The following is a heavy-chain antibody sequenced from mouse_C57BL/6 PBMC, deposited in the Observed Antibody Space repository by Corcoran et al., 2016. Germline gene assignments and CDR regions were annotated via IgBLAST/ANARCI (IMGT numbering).Heavy chain of an antibody. V-gene: IGHV1-19*01. CDR1: GYTFTDYY. CDR2: INPYNGGT. CDR3: ARNENRRAMDY. Sequence: EVQLQQSGPVLVKPGASVKMSCTASGYTFTDYYMNWVKQSHGKSLEWIGVINPYNGGTSYNQKFKGKATLTVDKSSSTAYMELNSLTSEDSAVYYCARNENRRAMDYWGQGTSVTVSS. J-gene: IGHJ4*01.